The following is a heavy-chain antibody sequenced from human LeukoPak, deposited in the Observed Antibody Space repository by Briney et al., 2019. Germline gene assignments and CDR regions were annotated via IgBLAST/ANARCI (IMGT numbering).Heavy chain of an antibody. J-gene: IGHJ4*02. CDR3: APGRNIAVASPDFDY. CDR2: INTNTGNP. D-gene: IGHD6-19*01. CDR1: GYTFTSYA. Sequence: GASVKVSCKASGYTFTSYAMNWVRQAPGQGLEWMGWINTNTGNPTYAQGFTGRFVFSLDTSVSTAYLQISSLKAEDTAVYYCAPGRNIAVASPDFDYWGQGTLVTVSS. V-gene: IGHV7-4-1*02.